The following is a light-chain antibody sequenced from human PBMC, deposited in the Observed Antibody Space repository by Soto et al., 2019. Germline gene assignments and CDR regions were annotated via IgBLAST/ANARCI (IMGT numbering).Light chain of an antibody. CDR3: QQYGKT. Sequence: EIVLTQSPCTLSLSPGEIATLSCRASQSVSSTYLVWYQQKPGQAPRLLIYGASSRATGIPDRFSGSGSGTDFTLTISRLEPEDFAVYYCQQYGKTFGQGTKVDI. CDR2: GAS. V-gene: IGKV3-20*01. CDR1: QSVSSTY. J-gene: IGKJ1*01.